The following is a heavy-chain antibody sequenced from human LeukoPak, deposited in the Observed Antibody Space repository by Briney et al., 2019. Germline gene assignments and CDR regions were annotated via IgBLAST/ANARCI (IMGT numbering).Heavy chain of an antibody. CDR2: ISYDGSNK. D-gene: IGHD4-11*01. J-gene: IGHJ6*02. V-gene: IGHV3-30-3*01. Sequence: GGSLRLSCAASGFTFISYAMHWGGQAPGKGLEGVAVISYDGSNKYYADSVKGRFTISRDNSKNTLYLQMNSLRAEDTAVYYCARMEGWRLHDYYYGMDVWGQGTTVTVSS. CDR3: ARMEGWRLHDYYYGMDV. CDR1: GFTFISYA.